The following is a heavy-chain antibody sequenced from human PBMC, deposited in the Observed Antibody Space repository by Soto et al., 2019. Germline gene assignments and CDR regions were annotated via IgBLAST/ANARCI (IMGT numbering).Heavy chain of an antibody. CDR3: ARDMGYGDYFDY. Sequence: QVQLVQSGAGVKKPGASVKVSCKASGYTFTSSGITWVRQSPGQGLEWMGWISAYNGNTNYAQKLQGRVTITTDTSTSTAYMELRSLSSDDTAVYYWARDMGYGDYFDYWGQGTLVTVSS. CDR1: GYTFTSSG. J-gene: IGHJ4*02. D-gene: IGHD4-17*01. CDR2: ISAYNGNT. V-gene: IGHV1-18*01.